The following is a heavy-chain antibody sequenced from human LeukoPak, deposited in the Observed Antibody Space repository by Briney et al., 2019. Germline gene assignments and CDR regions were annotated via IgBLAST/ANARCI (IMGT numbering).Heavy chain of an antibody. V-gene: IGHV4-38-2*02. D-gene: IGHD3-22*01. Sequence: SETLSLTCTVSGYSISSGYYWGWIRQPPGKGLEWNGSIYHSGSTYYNPSLKSRVTISVDTSKNQFSLKLSSVTAADTAVYYCARDYYYDSSGLTSYYFDYWGQGTLVTVSS. CDR3: ARDYYYDSSGLTSYYFDY. CDR2: IYHSGST. J-gene: IGHJ4*02. CDR1: GYSISSGYY.